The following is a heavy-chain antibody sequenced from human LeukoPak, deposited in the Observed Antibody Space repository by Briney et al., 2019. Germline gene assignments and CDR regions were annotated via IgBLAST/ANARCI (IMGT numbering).Heavy chain of an antibody. V-gene: IGHV3-21*01. D-gene: IGHD6-13*01. CDR3: ARDQGYLPGYSSSWQGS. Sequence: GGSLRLSCAASGFTFSSYSMNWVRQAPGKGLEWVSSISSSSSYIYYADSVKGRFTISRDNAKNSLYLQMNSLRAEDTAVYYCARDQGYLPGYSSSWQGSWGQGTLVTVSS. CDR1: GFTFSSYS. J-gene: IGHJ5*02. CDR2: ISSSSSYI.